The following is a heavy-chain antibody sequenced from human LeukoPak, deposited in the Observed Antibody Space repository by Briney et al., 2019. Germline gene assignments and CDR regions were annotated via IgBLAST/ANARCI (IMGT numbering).Heavy chain of an antibody. V-gene: IGHV3-53*01. CDR1: GFTVSSNY. CDR3: ARGKRYPQQLVPYFDY. J-gene: IGHJ4*02. CDR2: IYSGGST. Sequence: GGSLRLSCAASGFTVSSNYMSWVRQAPGKGLEWVSVIYSGGSTYYADSVKGRFTISRDNAKNSLYLQMNSLRAEDTAVYYCARGKRYPQQLVPYFDYWGQGTLVTVSS. D-gene: IGHD6-13*01.